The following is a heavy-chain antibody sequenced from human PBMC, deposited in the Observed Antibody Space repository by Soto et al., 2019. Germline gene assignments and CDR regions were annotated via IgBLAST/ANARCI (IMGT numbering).Heavy chain of an antibody. CDR1: GGSISDDDYY. D-gene: IGHD4-17*01. Sequence: QVQLHESSSGLVKPSQTQSLTCTVSGGSISDDDYYWNWIRQSPGKGLEWIGHIYYNGNTYYNPSLKSRLTMSLDTSQNQFSLHLTSVIAADSALYFCARATTVTSSFFFYGLDVWGPGTTVTVSS. J-gene: IGHJ6*02. CDR3: ARATTVTSSFFFYGLDV. V-gene: IGHV4-30-4*01. CDR2: IYYNGNT.